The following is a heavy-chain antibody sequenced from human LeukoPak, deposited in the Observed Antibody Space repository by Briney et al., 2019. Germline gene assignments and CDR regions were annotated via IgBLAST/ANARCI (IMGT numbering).Heavy chain of an antibody. CDR1: GFTSSIYE. CDR2: ISSSGSVI. Sequence: GGSLRLSCAASGFTSSIYEMNWVRQAPGKGLEWVSYISSSGSVIYYADSVKGRFTISRDNAKNSLYLQMDSLRAEDTAVYYCANLGSMVRGVDYYWGQGTLVTVSS. V-gene: IGHV3-48*03. CDR3: ANLGSMVRGVDYY. D-gene: IGHD3-10*01. J-gene: IGHJ4*02.